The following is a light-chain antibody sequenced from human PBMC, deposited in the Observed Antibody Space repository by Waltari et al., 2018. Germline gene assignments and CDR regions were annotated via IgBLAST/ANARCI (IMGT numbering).Light chain of an antibody. CDR1: QGVSVY. CDR3: QQRTDRPPVT. Sequence: EVVLTQSPATLSLSPGHRATLSCRASQGVSVYLAWYHQTPGQAPRRLIYDASDRATGVPARFSGSGAGTDFTLSISSLEPEDFAVFYCQQRTDRPPVTFGQGTRVE. J-gene: IGKJ1*01. CDR2: DAS. V-gene: IGKV3-11*01.